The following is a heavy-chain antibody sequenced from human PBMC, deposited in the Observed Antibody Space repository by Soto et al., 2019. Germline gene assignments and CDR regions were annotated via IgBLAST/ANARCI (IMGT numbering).Heavy chain of an antibody. Sequence: PSETLSLTCTVSGGSISSSSYYWGWIRQPPGKGLEWIGSIYYSGSTYYNPSLKSRVTISVDTSKNQFSLKLSSVTAADTAVYYRERQPSGRYPDWLYYYYYGMDVWGQGTTVTVSS. J-gene: IGHJ6*02. CDR3: ERQPSGRYPDWLYYYYYGMDV. V-gene: IGHV4-39*01. D-gene: IGHD3-9*01. CDR2: IYYSGST. CDR1: GGSISSSSYY.